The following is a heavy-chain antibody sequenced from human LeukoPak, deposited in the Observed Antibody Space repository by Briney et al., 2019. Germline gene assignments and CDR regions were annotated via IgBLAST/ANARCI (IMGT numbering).Heavy chain of an antibody. V-gene: IGHV3-30*04. CDR1: GFTFSSYA. CDR3: ARDLQLWLSNFDY. Sequence: GGSLRLSCAASGFTFSSYAMHWVRQAPGKGREWVAVISYDGSNKYYADSVKGRFTISRDNSKNTLYLQMNSLRAEDTAVYYCARDLQLWLSNFDYWGQGTLVTVSS. CDR2: ISYDGSNK. J-gene: IGHJ4*02. D-gene: IGHD5-18*01.